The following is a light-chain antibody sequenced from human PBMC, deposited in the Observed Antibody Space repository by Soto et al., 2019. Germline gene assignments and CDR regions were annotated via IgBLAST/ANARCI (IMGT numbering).Light chain of an antibody. CDR2: GAS. Sequence: EFVLTQSPGTLSLSPGERATLSRRASQSVSSNLAWYQQRPGQAPRLLIYGASTRATGIPARFSGSGSGTEFTLTISSLQSEDFAVYYCQQYNNWPRTFGQGTKVDIK. V-gene: IGKV3-15*01. CDR3: QQYNNWPRT. J-gene: IGKJ1*01. CDR1: QSVSSN.